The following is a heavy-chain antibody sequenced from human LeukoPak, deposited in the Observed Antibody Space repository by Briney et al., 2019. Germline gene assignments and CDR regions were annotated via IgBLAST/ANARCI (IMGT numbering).Heavy chain of an antibody. V-gene: IGHV3-23*01. J-gene: IGHJ4*02. CDR1: GFTFSSYG. CDR2: ISGSGDRT. CDR3: AKRGAEVGTTVAPGDY. Sequence: GGTLRLSCAASGFTFSSYGMSWVRQAPGKGLEWVSAISGSGDRTYYADSVKGRFTISRDNSKNTLYLQMNSLRAEDTAVYYCAKRGAEVGTTVAPGDYWGQGTLLTVSS. D-gene: IGHD1-26*01.